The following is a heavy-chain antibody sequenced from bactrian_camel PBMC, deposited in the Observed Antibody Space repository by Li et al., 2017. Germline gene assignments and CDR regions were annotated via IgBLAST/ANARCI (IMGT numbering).Heavy chain of an antibody. CDR3: VANRNSGTWFATNPDNY. J-gene: IGHJ4*01. CDR1: GFASATFGHPC. D-gene: IGHD2*01. V-gene: IGHV3S1*01. Sequence: HVQLVESGGGSAHAGGSLRLSCVASGFASATFGHPCMAWFRQAPGREREGVAATVTAGGSIDYADPVKGRFTITQDNVNNILILQMSSLKPEDTAVYYCVANRNSGTWFATNPDNYRGQGTQVTVS. CDR2: TVTAGGSI.